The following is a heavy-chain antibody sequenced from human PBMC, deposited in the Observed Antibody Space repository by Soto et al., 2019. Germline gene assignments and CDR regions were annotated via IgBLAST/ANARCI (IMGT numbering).Heavy chain of an antibody. J-gene: IGHJ4*02. V-gene: IGHV3-30-3*01. CDR2: ISYDESKK. D-gene: IGHD2-15*01. CDR1: GFTFNTYA. Sequence: PGGSLRLSCAGSGFTFNTYAMHWVRQAPRKGLEWVAGISYDESKKDYADSVKGRFTTSRDNSKSTLYLQMNSLRHEDTAVYYCVKAARYCSGGSCYSFYFNSWGQGTLVTVSS. CDR3: VKAARYCSGGSCYSFYFNS.